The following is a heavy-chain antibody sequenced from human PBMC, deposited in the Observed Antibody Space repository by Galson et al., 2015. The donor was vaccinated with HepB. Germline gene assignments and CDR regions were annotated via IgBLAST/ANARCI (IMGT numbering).Heavy chain of an antibody. CDR3: ARSSGGYFDS. J-gene: IGHJ4*02. D-gene: IGHD1-26*01. Sequence: SVKVSCKASGYTFTAYFINWVRQAPGQGLQWMGRVSTYNGDTQYAQDFQDRVTISRDNAGNSLYLQMNSLRGEDTALYYCARSSGGYFDSWGQGILVTVSS. CDR2: VSTYNGDT. CDR1: GYTFTAYF. V-gene: IGHV1-18*01.